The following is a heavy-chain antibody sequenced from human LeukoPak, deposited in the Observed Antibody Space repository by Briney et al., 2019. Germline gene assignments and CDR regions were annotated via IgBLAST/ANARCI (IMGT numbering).Heavy chain of an antibody. CDR2: IYYSGST. CDR1: GGSISSHY. D-gene: IGHD6-6*01. CDR3: ARVAARPGWYYYYMDV. Sequence: SETLSLTCTVSGGSISSHYWCWIRQPPGKGLEWIGYIYYSGSTNYNPSLKSRVTISVDTSKNQFSLKLSSVTAADTAVYYCARVAARPGWYYYYMDVWGKGTTVTVSS. J-gene: IGHJ6*03. V-gene: IGHV4-59*11.